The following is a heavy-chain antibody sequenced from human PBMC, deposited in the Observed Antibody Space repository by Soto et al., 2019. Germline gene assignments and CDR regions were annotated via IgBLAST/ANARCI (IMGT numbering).Heavy chain of an antibody. CDR2: IYHSGST. D-gene: IGHD3-3*01. J-gene: IGHJ4*02. V-gene: IGHV4-38-2*01. Sequence: SETLSLTCAVSAYSISSGYYWGWIRQPPGKGLEWIGSIYHSGSTYYNPSLKSRVTISVDTSKNQFSLKLSSVTAADTAVYYCAGYDFWNGVELGGGYYFDYWGQGTLVTVSS. CDR1: AYSISSGYY. CDR3: AGYDFWNGVELGGGYYFDY.